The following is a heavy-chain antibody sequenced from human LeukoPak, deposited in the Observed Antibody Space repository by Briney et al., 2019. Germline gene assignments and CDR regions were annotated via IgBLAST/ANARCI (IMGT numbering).Heavy chain of an antibody. CDR3: AKDHPSNYYGSGSYRIYYYYYGMDV. Sequence: GGSLRLSCAASGLTFSSNVMTWVRQAPGKRLEWVSLISGTGGTTYYADSVKGRFTISRDNSKNTLYLQMNSLRAEDTAVYYCAKDHPSNYYGSGSYRIYYYYYGMDVWGQGTTVTVSS. J-gene: IGHJ6*02. V-gene: IGHV3-23*01. CDR2: ISGTGGTT. D-gene: IGHD3-10*01. CDR1: GLTFSSNV.